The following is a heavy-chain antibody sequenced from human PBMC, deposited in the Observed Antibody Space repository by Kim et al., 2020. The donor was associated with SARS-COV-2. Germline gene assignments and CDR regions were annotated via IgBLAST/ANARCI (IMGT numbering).Heavy chain of an antibody. V-gene: IGHV3-43*02. D-gene: IGHD6-19*01. J-gene: IGHJ4*01. Sequence: GVSLRLSCAASGFTFEDYAMHWVRQVPGKSLEWVSLITGDGDRTSYADSVKGRFTISRDNSKNSMYLQMNSLRNEDYALYYCAKMSRGSGWPHSFDSWG. CDR2: ITGDGDRT. CDR1: GFTFEDYA. CDR3: AKMSRGSGWPHSFDS.